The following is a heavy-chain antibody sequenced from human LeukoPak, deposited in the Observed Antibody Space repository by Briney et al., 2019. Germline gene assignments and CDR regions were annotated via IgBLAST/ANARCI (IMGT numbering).Heavy chain of an antibody. CDR1: GYTFTGYY. CDR3: AREAAAGFYGMDV. D-gene: IGHD6-13*01. Sequence: ASVKVSFEASGYTFTGYYIHWVRQAPGQGLEWMGRINPNSGGTNYAQKFQGRVTMTRDTSIRTAYMELSSLRSDDTAVYYCAREAAAGFYGMDVWGQGTTVTVSS. V-gene: IGHV1-2*06. J-gene: IGHJ6*02. CDR2: INPNSGGT.